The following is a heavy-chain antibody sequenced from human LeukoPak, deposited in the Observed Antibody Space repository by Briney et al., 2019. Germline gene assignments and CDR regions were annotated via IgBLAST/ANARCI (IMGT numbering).Heavy chain of an antibody. D-gene: IGHD5-12*01. Sequence: GGSLRLSCAASGFTFSSYAMSWVRQAPGKGLEWVSAISGSGGSTYYADSVKGRFTISRDNSKNTLYLQMNSLRAEDTAVYYCARGGGYEWDAFDIWGQGTMVTVSS. J-gene: IGHJ3*02. V-gene: IGHV3-23*01. CDR3: ARGGGYEWDAFDI. CDR2: ISGSGGST. CDR1: GFTFSSYA.